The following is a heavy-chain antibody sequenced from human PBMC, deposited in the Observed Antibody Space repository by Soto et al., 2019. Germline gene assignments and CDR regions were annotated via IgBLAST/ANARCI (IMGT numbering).Heavy chain of an antibody. CDR3: AIRMYSTRWYYLDY. J-gene: IGHJ4*02. CDR1: GFTVSSYA. D-gene: IGHD6-13*01. V-gene: IGHV3-23*01. Sequence: TGGSLRLSCAASGFTVSSYALNWVRQAPGKGLEWVSGISASTYYTDSVKGRFTISRDTTKNTLYLRMNSLRAEDTAIYFCAIRMYSTRWYYLDYWGQGTLVTVSS. CDR2: ISAST.